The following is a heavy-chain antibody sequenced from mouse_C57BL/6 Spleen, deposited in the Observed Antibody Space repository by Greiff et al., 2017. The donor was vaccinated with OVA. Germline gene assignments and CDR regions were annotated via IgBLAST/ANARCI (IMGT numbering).Heavy chain of an antibody. Sequence: VKLQQPGAELVKPGASVKLSCKASGYTFTSYWMHWVKQRPGQGLEWIGMIHPNSGSTNYNEKFKSKATLTVDKSSSTAYMRLSSLTSEDSAVYYCALDSSGYEAMDYWGQGTSVTVSS. J-gene: IGHJ4*01. CDR1: GYTFTSYW. CDR2: IHPNSGST. D-gene: IGHD3-2*02. V-gene: IGHV1-64*01. CDR3: ALDSSGYEAMDY.